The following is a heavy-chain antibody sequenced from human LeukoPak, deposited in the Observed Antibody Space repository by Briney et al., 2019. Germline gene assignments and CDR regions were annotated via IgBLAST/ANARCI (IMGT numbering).Heavy chain of an antibody. CDR3: ARDRYCTNGVCYDMDV. CDR1: GFTFSSYE. Sequence: GGSLRLSCAASGFTFSSYEMNWVRQAPGKGLEWVSYISSSGSTIHYADSVKGRFTISRDNDKNSLYLQMNSLRAEDTAVYYCARDRYCTNGVCYDMDVWGKGTTVTVSS. V-gene: IGHV3-48*03. J-gene: IGHJ6*03. D-gene: IGHD2-8*01. CDR2: ISSSGSTI.